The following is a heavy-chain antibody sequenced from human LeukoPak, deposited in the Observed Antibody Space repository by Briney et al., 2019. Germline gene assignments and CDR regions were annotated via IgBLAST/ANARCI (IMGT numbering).Heavy chain of an antibody. CDR3: ASLVLRFLEWLPRSYYYMDV. Sequence: SETLSLTCAVSGYSISSGYYWGWIRQPPGKGLEWIGSIYHSGSTHYNPSLKSRVTISVDTSKNQFSLKLSSVTAADTAVYYCASLVLRFLEWLPRSYYYMDVWGKGTTVTVSS. D-gene: IGHD3-3*01. CDR1: GYSISSGYY. V-gene: IGHV4-38-2*01. J-gene: IGHJ6*03. CDR2: IYHSGST.